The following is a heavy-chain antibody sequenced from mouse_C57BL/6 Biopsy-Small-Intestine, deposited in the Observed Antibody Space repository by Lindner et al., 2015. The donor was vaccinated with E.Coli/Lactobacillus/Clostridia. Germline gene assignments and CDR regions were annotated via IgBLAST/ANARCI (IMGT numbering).Heavy chain of an antibody. J-gene: IGHJ1*03. CDR2: IYPGDGDA. CDR3: AGGIPWYFDV. V-gene: IGHV1-82*01. CDR1: GYPFSSSW. Sequence: VQLQESGPELVKPGASVKISCKVSGYPFSSSWMTWVKQRPGKGLEWIGRIYPGDGDAHYNGKFTGKATLTADKSSSTAYMQLSSLTSEDSAVYVCAGGIPWYFDVWGTGTTVTVSS.